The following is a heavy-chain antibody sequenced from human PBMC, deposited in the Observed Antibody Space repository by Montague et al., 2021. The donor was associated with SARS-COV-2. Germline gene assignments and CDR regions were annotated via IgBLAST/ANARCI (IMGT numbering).Heavy chain of an antibody. CDR3: ARGTLSVKMEVVVFLGGIYYFDS. Sequence: SETLSLTCAVYGGSFSNHYWSWIRQSPGKGLEWIGESNESGSTNYNPYLKSRVTISVDTSKNKFSLNLKSVTAADTAVYYCARGTLSVKMEVVVFLGGIYYFDSWGQGTLVAVSS. D-gene: IGHD3-16*01. CDR2: SNESGST. CDR1: GGSFSNHY. V-gene: IGHV4-34*01. J-gene: IGHJ4*02.